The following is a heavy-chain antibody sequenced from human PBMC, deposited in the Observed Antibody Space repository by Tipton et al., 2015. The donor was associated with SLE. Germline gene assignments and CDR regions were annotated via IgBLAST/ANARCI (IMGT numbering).Heavy chain of an antibody. CDR1: GFIFSTYA. CDR2: ISGRGDTT. D-gene: IGHD3-10*01. Sequence: SLRLSCTASGFIFSTYAMNWVRQAPGKGLEWVSVISGRGDTTNYADSVKGRFTISRDNSKNTLYLHMNSLNAEDTAVYFCATYYTGHFDYWGQGTLVTVSS. J-gene: IGHJ4*02. V-gene: IGHV3-23*01. CDR3: ATYYTGHFDY.